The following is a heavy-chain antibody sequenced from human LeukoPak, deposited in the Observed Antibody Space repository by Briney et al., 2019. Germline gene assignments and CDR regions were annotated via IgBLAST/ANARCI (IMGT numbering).Heavy chain of an antibody. J-gene: IGHJ4*02. CDR2: INSRSNQI. CDR1: GFNFSIYS. D-gene: IGHD4-17*01. CDR3: ARVHYGIDY. Sequence: PGGSLRLSCAASGFNFSIYSMYWIRQAPGKGLEWVSSINSRSNQIYYADPVKGRFTISRDNAENSLYLQMNSLRADDSAMYYCARVHYGIDYWGQGTLVTVSS. V-gene: IGHV3-21*01.